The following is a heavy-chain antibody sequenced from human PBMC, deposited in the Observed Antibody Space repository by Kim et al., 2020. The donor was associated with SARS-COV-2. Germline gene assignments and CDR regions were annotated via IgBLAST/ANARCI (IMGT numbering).Heavy chain of an antibody. J-gene: IGHJ4*01. CDR3: ARGQGYSYGTGKNDY. CDR1: EFTISSYC. CDR2: INSGGSTI. D-gene: IGHD3-10*01. V-gene: IGHV3-74*01. Sequence: GGSLRLSCAASEFTISSYCMNWVRQAPGKGLEWVARINSGGSTINYADSVKGRFTISRDNAKNTLFLEMNSLRDEDTAVYYCARGQGYSYGTGKNDYWG.